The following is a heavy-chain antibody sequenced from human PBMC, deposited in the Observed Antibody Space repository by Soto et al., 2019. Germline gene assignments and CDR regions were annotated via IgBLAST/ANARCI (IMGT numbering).Heavy chain of an antibody. CDR1: GGTFSSYA. D-gene: IGHD1-26*01. J-gene: IGHJ5*02. Sequence: SGKVSCKASGGTFSSYAISWVRQAPGQGLEWMGGSIPIFGTANYAQKFQGRVTITADESTSTAYMELSSLRSEDTAVYYCAKEDPIVGATNGWFDPWGQGTLVTVSS. V-gene: IGHV1-69*13. CDR3: AKEDPIVGATNGWFDP. CDR2: SIPIFGTA.